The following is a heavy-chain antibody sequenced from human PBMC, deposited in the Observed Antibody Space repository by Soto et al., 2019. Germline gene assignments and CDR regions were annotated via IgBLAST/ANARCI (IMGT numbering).Heavy chain of an antibody. Sequence: VGSLRLPCAASGLSFSDYAMSWVRQAPGKGLEWVSVISESGGSTHYADSVRGRFTVSRDNSKNSLSLRMNSLRDEDTAVYFCAKRSPYSSGWYSPIFDYWGQGALVTVSS. D-gene: IGHD6-13*01. CDR1: GLSFSDYA. CDR3: AKRSPYSSGWYSPIFDY. V-gene: IGHV3-23*01. CDR2: ISESGGST. J-gene: IGHJ4*02.